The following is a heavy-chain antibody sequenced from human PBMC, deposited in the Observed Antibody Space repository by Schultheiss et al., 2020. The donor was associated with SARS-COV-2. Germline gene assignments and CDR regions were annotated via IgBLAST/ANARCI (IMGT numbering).Heavy chain of an antibody. CDR2: INPSGGST. CDR3: ARVGPQLLAAAGAFDI. J-gene: IGHJ3*02. CDR1: GYTFTSYY. D-gene: IGHD2-2*01. Sequence: ASVKVSCKASGYTFTSYYMDWVRQAPGQGLEWMGIINPSGGSTSYAQKFQGRVTMTRDTSTSTVYMELSSLGSEDTAVYYCARVGPQLLAAAGAFDIWGQGTMVTVSS. V-gene: IGHV1-46*01.